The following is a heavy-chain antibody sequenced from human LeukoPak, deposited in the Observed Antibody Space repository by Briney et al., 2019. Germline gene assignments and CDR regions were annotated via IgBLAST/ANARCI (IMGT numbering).Heavy chain of an antibody. CDR3: ARTNHYDSSGHQGPGTYYYGMDV. V-gene: IGHV1-69*04. D-gene: IGHD3-22*01. J-gene: IGHJ6*02. Sequence: SVKVSCKASGGTFSSYAISWVRQAPGQGLEWMGRIIPILNIENHAQKFQGRVTITADKSTSTAYMELSSLRSEDTAVYYCARTNHYDSSGHQGPGTYYYGMDVWGQGTTVTVSS. CDR2: IIPILNIE. CDR1: GGTFSSYA.